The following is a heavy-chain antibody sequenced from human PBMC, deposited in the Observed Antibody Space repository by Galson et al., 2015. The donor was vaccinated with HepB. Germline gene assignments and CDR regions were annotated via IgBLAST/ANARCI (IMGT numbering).Heavy chain of an antibody. Sequence: QSGAEVKKPGESLRISCKGSGYSFTSYWISWVRQMPGKGLEWMGRIDPSDSYTNYSPSFQGHVTISADKSISTAYLQWSSLKASDTAMYYCARQAYRAGSSGWYGEDWGQGTLVTVSS. CDR3: ARQAYRAGSSGWYGED. CDR1: GYSFTSYW. D-gene: IGHD6-19*01. CDR2: IDPSDSYT. V-gene: IGHV5-10-1*01. J-gene: IGHJ4*02.